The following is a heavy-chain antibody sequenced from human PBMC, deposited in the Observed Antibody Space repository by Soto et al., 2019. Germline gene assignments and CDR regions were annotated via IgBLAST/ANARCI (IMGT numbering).Heavy chain of an antibody. CDR2: IIPIFGTA. J-gene: IGHJ4*02. Sequence: SVKVSCKASGGTFSSYAISWVRQAPGQGLEWMGGIIPIFGTANYAQKFQGRVTITADESTSTAYMELSSLRSEDTAVYYCARGSRATYYYDSSGYYSYYWGQGTLVTVS. CDR3: ARGSRATYYYDSSGYYSYY. D-gene: IGHD3-22*01. CDR1: GGTFSSYA. V-gene: IGHV1-69*13.